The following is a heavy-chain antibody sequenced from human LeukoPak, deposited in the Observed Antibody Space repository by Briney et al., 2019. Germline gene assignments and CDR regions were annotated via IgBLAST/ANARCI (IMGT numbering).Heavy chain of an antibody. CDR3: TPLRTATSRGDNWFDP. J-gene: IGHJ5*02. D-gene: IGHD2-21*02. CDR2: IRSKANSYAT. V-gene: IGHV3-73*01. CDR1: GFTFSGSA. Sequence: QSGGSLRPSCAASGFTFSGSAMHWVRQASGKGLEWVGRIRSKANSYATAYAASVKGRFTISRDDSKNTAYLQMNSLKTEDTAVYYCTPLRTATSRGDNWFDPWGQGTLVTVSS.